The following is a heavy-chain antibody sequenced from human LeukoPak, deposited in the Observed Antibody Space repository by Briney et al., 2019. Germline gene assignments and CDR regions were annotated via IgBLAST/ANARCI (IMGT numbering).Heavy chain of an antibody. Sequence: ASVKVSCKASGYTFTSYYMHWVRQAPGQGLEWMGIINPSGGSTSYAQKFQGRVTMTRDTSTNTVNMELSSLRSNDTAVYYCSSPKSPYEGTGPHNWGQGTQVTVSS. D-gene: IGHD2-8*02. V-gene: IGHV1-46*01. CDR1: GYTFTSYY. CDR3: SSPKSPYEGTGPHN. J-gene: IGHJ4*02. CDR2: INPSGGST.